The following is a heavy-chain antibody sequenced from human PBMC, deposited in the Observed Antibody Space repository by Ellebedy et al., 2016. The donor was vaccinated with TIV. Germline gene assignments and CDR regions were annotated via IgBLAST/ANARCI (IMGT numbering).Heavy chain of an antibody. CDR3: ARQGVASTQWTFDF. J-gene: IGHJ3*01. CDR1: ITSASSH. V-gene: IGHV4-39*01. D-gene: IGHD2-8*01. CDR2: INHGGTT. Sequence: MPSETLSLTCTVFITSASSHWGWVCIRQSPGKGLEWIGSINHGGTTYFNPSPKSRLTMSIDTSKNQFSLRLNFVTAADTAVYHCARQGVASTQWTFDFWGQGMMVTVSS.